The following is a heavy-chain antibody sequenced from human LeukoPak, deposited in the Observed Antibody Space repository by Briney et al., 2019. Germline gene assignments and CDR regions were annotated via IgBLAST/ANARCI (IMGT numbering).Heavy chain of an antibody. CDR1: GFTFSSYA. D-gene: IGHD5-12*01. J-gene: IGHJ4*02. V-gene: IGHV3-23*01. CDR2: ISGSGDNT. Sequence: PGGSLRLSCAASGFTFSSYAMSWVRQVPGKGLEWVSVISGSGDNTYYADSVKGRFTISRDNSKNMLYLQMNSLRAEDTAVYYCAKATSRFVVYYFDYWGQGTLVTVSS. CDR3: AKATSRFVVYYFDY.